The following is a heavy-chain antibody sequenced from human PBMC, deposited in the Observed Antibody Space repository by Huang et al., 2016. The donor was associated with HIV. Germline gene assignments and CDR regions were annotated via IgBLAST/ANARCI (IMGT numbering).Heavy chain of an antibody. CDR3: ARRGFNTGSSPDS. V-gene: IGHV5-51*01. Sequence: EVQLVQSGPEVKKPGESLKISCRVSGYSFTNYWIGWVRQRPGKGLEWMAINYPGDSDAAYNPYFRGQVTISADKSINTAHVQWDSLKTSDSAIYYCARRGFNTGSSPDSWGQGTLVTVSS. D-gene: IGHD1-26*01. CDR2: NYPGDSDA. J-gene: IGHJ4*02. CDR1: GYSFTNYW.